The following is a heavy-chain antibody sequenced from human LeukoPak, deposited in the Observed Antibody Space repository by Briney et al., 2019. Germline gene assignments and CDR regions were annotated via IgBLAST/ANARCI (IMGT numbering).Heavy chain of an antibody. CDR1: GFTFSNFA. V-gene: IGHV3-23*01. CDR2: INGRGDNT. J-gene: IGHJ3*02. CDR3: AKDFIPGSGRDAFGI. Sequence: GGSLRLSCVASGFTFSNFAMSWVRQAPGKGLEWVSGINGRGDNTFYADSVKGRFTISRDISKNTLYLQMNSLRADDTGVYYCAKDFIPGSGRDAFGIWGQGTMVTVSS. D-gene: IGHD3-10*01.